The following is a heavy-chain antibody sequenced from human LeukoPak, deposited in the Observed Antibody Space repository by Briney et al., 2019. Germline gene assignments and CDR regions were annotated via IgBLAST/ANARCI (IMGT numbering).Heavy chain of an antibody. V-gene: IGHV1-8*01. CDR1: GYTFTSYD. CDR3: ARDNYYDSSVPDYAFDI. D-gene: IGHD3-22*01. CDR2: MNPNSGNT. Sequence: ASVKVSCKASGYTFTSYDINWVRQATGQGLEWMGWMNPNSGNTGYAQKFQGRVTMTRDTSTSTVYMELSSLRSEDTAVYYCARDNYYDSSVPDYAFDIWGQGTMVTVSS. J-gene: IGHJ3*02.